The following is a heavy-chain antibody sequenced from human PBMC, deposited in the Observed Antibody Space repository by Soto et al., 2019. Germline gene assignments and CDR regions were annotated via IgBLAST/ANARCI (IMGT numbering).Heavy chain of an antibody. D-gene: IGHD6-19*01. Sequence: GGSLRLSCAASGFTFSSYAMHWVRQAPGKGLEWVAVISYDGSNKYYADSVKGRFTISRDNSKNTLYLQMNSLRAEDTAVYYCARAPVAGTFDYWGQGTLVTVSS. V-gene: IGHV3-30-3*01. CDR1: GFTFSSYA. CDR2: ISYDGSNK. CDR3: ARAPVAGTFDY. J-gene: IGHJ4*02.